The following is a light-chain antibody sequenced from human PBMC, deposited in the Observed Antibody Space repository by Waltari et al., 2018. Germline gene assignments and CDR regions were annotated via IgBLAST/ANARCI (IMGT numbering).Light chain of an antibody. J-gene: IGKJ2*01. Sequence: VLAQSPGTLSLSPGERDTLYCRASQIVTNNYLACYQQKPGQAPRLLIHDASKRATGIPDRFSGSGSGTEFTLTISRLEPEDFAVYFCHQYGSSPAFGQGTKLEIK. CDR3: HQYGSSPA. CDR1: QIVTNNY. CDR2: DAS. V-gene: IGKV3-20*01.